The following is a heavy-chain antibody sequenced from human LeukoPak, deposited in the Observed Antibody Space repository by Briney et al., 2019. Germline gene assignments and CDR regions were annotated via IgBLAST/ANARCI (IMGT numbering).Heavy chain of an antibody. J-gene: IGHJ3*02. Sequence: SETLSLTCAVYGGSFSGYYWSWIRQPPGKGLEWIGEINRSGSTNYNPSLKSRVTISVDTSKNQFSLKLSSVTAADTAVYHCARDIAAPTDIWGQGTMVTVSS. CDR1: GGSFSGYY. CDR3: ARDIAAPTDI. D-gene: IGHD6-13*01. V-gene: IGHV4-34*01. CDR2: INRSGST.